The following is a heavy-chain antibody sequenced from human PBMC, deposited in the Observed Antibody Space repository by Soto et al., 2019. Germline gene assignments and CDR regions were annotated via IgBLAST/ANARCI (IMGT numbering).Heavy chain of an antibody. J-gene: IGHJ2*01. CDR3: AAKLTADGYFDL. D-gene: IGHD2-21*02. CDR2: TYWDDTQ. CDR1: GFSVSRSGSS. Sequence: QITLKESGPALVKPTQTLTLTCTLSGFSVSRSGSSVGWIRQPPGKALEWLALTYWDDTQRYNPSLRRRLTISREASKNRLVPSMTNMDPVDTATYFCAAKLTADGYFDLWGRGTLVSVSS. V-gene: IGHV2-5*02.